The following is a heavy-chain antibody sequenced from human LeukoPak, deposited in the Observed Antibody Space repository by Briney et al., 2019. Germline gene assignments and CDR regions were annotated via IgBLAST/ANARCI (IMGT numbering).Heavy chain of an antibody. CDR3: AKGVVVVAASYYYMDV. D-gene: IGHD2-15*01. CDR2: TTGIGGSS. J-gene: IGHJ6*03. V-gene: IGHV3-23*01. Sequence: PGGSLRLSCAPSGFSFTGYAMTWVRQAPGKGLERVSTTTGIGGSSYYADSVMGRFTISRDNSKNTLFLQMNGLRAEDTAVYYCAKGVVVVAASYYYMDVWGKGTTVTVSS. CDR1: GFSFTGYA.